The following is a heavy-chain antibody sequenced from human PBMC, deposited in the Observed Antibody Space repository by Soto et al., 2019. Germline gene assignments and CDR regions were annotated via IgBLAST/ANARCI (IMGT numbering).Heavy chain of an antibody. CDR3: ARVEGSSSWYIDY. J-gene: IGHJ4*02. Sequence: GGSLRLSCATSEFSFSSYWMHWVRQVPGKGLVWVSRINSDGSSTTYADSVKGRFTISIDNGKNTLYLQMNSLRAEDTALYYCARVEGSSSWYIDYWGQGTLVTVSS. V-gene: IGHV3-74*01. D-gene: IGHD6-13*01. CDR2: INSDGSST. CDR1: EFSFSSYW.